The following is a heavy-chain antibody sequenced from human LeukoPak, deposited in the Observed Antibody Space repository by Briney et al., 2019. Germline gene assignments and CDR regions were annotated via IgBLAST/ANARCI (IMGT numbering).Heavy chain of an antibody. Sequence: ASVKVSCKASGYTLTGYYMHWVRQAPGQGLEWMGWINPNSGGTNYAQKFQGRVTMTRDTSISTAYMELSRLRSDDTAVYYCARAPLWFGEFGFDPWGQGTLVTVSS. J-gene: IGHJ5*02. CDR2: INPNSGGT. D-gene: IGHD3-10*01. CDR3: ARAPLWFGEFGFDP. V-gene: IGHV1-2*02. CDR1: GYTLTGYY.